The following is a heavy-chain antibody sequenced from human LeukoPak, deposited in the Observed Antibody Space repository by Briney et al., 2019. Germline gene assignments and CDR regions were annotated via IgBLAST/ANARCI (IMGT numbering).Heavy chain of an antibody. CDR1: GFTFSSYA. D-gene: IGHD7-27*01. CDR2: IRVSGST. V-gene: IGHV3-23*01. Sequence: PGGPLRLSCTTSGFTFSSYALSWVRQAPGKGLEWVSGIRVSGSTYYSDSVTGRFTISRDNSENTLYLQMSGLRAEDTAIYYCAKGTGDTAYYFDFWGQGVLVTVSS. J-gene: IGHJ4*02. CDR3: AKGTGDTAYYFDF.